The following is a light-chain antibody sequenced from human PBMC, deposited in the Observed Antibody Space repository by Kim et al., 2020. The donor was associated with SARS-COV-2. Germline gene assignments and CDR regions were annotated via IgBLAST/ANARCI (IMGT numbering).Light chain of an antibody. V-gene: IGLV2-11*01. CDR2: DVT. CDR1: SSDVGGYNY. CDR3: CSYAGSPPYV. J-gene: IGLJ1*01. Sequence: QSALTQPRSVSGSPGQSVTISCTGTSSDVGGYNYVSRYQQHPGKAPKLMIYDVTERPSGVPDRFSASKSGNTASLTISGLQAEDEADYYCCSYAGSPPYVFGTGTKVTVL.